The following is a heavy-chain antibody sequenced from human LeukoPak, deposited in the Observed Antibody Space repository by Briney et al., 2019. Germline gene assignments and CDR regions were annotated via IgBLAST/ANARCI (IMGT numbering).Heavy chain of an antibody. CDR1: GGSFSGYD. V-gene: IGHV4-34*01. CDR3: ARGLGWKVATMGLFFMGV. Sequence: PSETLSLTCGVYGGSFSGYDWSWVRQPPGKGLEWIGEINDGGDTNYNPSLKSRVTMSVDTSKNQFSLKLRSVTAADTAVYYCARGLGWKVATMGLFFMGVWGEGTTVTVSS. D-gene: IGHD5-24*01. J-gene: IGHJ6*03. CDR2: INDGGDT.